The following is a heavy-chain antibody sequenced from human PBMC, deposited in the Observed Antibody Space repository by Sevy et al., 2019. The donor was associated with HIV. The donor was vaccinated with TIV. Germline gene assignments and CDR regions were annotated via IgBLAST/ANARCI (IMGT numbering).Heavy chain of an antibody. V-gene: IGHV1-2*02. CDR2: FNPDSGYT. J-gene: IGHJ4*02. CDR3: AREAVGASSTHFDY. Sequence: ASVKVSCKALGYTFTDYYIHWVRQAPGQGPEWMGWFNPDSGYTNYAQKFLGRVTMTRDTSISTAYMDLSRLGSDDTAVYYCAREAVGASSTHFDYWGQGTLVTVSS. D-gene: IGHD1-26*01. CDR1: GYTFTDYY.